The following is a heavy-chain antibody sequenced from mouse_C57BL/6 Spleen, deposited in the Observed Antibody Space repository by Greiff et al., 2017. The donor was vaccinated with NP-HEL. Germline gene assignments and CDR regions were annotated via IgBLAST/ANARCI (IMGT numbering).Heavy chain of an antibody. CDR1: GFTFSSYA. CDR2: ISSGGDYI. J-gene: IGHJ1*03. D-gene: IGHD2-10*01. Sequence: EVQVVESGEGLVKPGGSLKLSCAASGFTFSSYAMSWVRQTPEKRLEWVAYISSGGDYIYYADTVKGRFTISRDNARNTLYLQMSSLKSEDTAMYYCTRASYGNYGYFDVWGTGTTVTVSS. V-gene: IGHV5-9-1*02. CDR3: TRASYGNYGYFDV.